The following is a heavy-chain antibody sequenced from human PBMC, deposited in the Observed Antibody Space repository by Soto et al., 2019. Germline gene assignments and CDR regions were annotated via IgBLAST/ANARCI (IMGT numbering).Heavy chain of an antibody. CDR3: ARDRGAVTGHYFDH. CDR2: NSTSGTSA. V-gene: IGHV3-11*05. J-gene: IGHJ4*02. Sequence: QVQLEESGGGLVKPGGSLRLSCAASGFPFSAFYMSWVRQAPGKGLEYISYNSTSGTSANYADSVKGRFTISRDNSKNSLYLQMNSLRTEDTAVYYCARDRGAVTGHYFDHWGQGALVTVSS. CDR1: GFPFSAFY. D-gene: IGHD6-19*01.